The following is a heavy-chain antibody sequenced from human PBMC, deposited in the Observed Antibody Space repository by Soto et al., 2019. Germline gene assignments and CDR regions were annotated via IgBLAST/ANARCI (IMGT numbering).Heavy chain of an antibody. CDR3: TRDFYASSGYPHLPGFDP. Sequence: GGYLRLSCAASGFTFSSYAMHWVRQAPGKGLEWVAVISYDGRNKYYADSVKGRFTISRDNSKNTLYLQMNSLRAGDTAVYYCTRDFYASSGYPHLPGFDPWGQGT. CDR1: GFTFSSYA. V-gene: IGHV3-30-3*01. J-gene: IGHJ5*02. D-gene: IGHD3-22*01. CDR2: ISYDGRNK.